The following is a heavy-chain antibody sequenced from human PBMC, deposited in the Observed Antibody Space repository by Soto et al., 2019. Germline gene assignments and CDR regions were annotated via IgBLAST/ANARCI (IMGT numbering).Heavy chain of an antibody. CDR2: IFSNDGK. Sequence: QVTLKESGPVLVKPTETLTLTCTVSGFSLSNATMGVTWIRQPPGKALEWLAHIFSNDGKSYSQSLQIRLTISKDTSKGQVVLTMTNMDPVDTATYYCALIYGGKSGGWFDPWGQGTLVTVSS. CDR1: GFSLSNATMG. D-gene: IGHD4-17*01. V-gene: IGHV2-26*01. J-gene: IGHJ5*02. CDR3: ALIYGGKSGGWFDP.